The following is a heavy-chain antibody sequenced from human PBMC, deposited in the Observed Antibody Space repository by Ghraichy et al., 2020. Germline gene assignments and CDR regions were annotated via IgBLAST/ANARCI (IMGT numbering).Heavy chain of an antibody. V-gene: IGHV3-21*06. CDR3: ARVNLETTGLDY. Sequence: GGSLRLSCAASAFPFSLYTMNWVRQAPGKSLEWVSSISSGSDYIYFRDSVRGRFTISRENAKSSLFLQMDSLRAEDTAVYYCARVNLETTGLDYWGQGTLVNVSS. D-gene: IGHD1-1*01. CDR1: AFPFSLYT. CDR2: ISSGSDYI. J-gene: IGHJ4*02.